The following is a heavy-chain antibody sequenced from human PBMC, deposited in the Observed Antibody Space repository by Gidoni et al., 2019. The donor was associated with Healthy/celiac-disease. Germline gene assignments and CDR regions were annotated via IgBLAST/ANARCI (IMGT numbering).Heavy chain of an antibody. CDR2: IRSKAYGGTT. CDR1: GFTFGDYA. V-gene: IGHV3-49*03. Sequence: EVQLVESGGGLVQPGRSLRLSCTASGFTFGDYAMSWFRQAPGKGLEWVGFIRSKAYGGTTEYAASVKGRFTISRDDSKSIAYLQMNSLKTEDTAVYYCTRGHSGSFGYYFDYWGQGTLVTVSS. CDR3: TRGHSGSFGYYFDY. J-gene: IGHJ4*02. D-gene: IGHD3-10*01.